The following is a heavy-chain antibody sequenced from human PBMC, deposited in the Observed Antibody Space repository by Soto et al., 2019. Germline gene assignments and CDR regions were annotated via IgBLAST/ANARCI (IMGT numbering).Heavy chain of an antibody. CDR3: ATQDYGGNSMYFQH. J-gene: IGHJ1*01. CDR1: GGSISSGGYY. Sequence: PSETLSLTCTVSGGSISSGGYYWSWIRQHPGKSLEWIGYIYYSGSTYYNPSLKSRVTISVDTSKNQFSLKLSSVTAADTAVYYCATQDYGGNSMYFQHWGQGTLVTVSS. CDR2: IYYSGST. D-gene: IGHD4-17*01. V-gene: IGHV4-31*03.